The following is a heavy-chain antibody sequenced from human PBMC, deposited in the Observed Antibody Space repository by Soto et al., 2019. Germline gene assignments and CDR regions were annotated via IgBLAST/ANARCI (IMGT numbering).Heavy chain of an antibody. CDR3: ATDIVVVPAAIGDY. J-gene: IGHJ4*02. Sequence: GGSLRLSCAASGFTFSSYSMNWVRQAPGKGLEWVSSISSSSSYIYYADSVKGRFTISRDNAKNSLYLQMNSLRAEDTAVYYCATDIVVVPAAIGDYWGQGTLVTVSS. V-gene: IGHV3-21*01. CDR1: GFTFSSYS. D-gene: IGHD2-2*01. CDR2: ISSSSSYI.